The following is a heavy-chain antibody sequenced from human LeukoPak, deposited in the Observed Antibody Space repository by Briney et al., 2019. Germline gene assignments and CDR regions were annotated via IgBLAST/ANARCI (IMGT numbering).Heavy chain of an antibody. V-gene: IGHV3-30*02. CDR3: AKCLTWIQLWLVDY. D-gene: IGHD5-18*01. CDR2: IRYDGSNK. Sequence: GGSLRLSCATSGFTFSNHGMHWVRQAPGKGLEWVAFIRYDGSNKYYADSVKGRFTISRDNSKNTLYLQMNSLRAEDTAVYYCAKCLTWIQLWLVDYWGQGTLVTVSS. CDR1: GFTFSNHG. J-gene: IGHJ4*02.